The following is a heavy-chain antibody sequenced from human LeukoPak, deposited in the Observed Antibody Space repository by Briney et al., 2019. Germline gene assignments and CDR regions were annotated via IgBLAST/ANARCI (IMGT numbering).Heavy chain of an antibody. CDR3: ARASVGPSVFFDS. J-gene: IGHJ4*02. CDR1: GFTFSIHS. D-gene: IGHD1-26*01. Sequence: GGSLRLSCGASGFTFSIHSMNWVRQAPGKGLEWLSFISTNVDYINDADSVRGRFTISRDNAKNSLFLQMDNLRPEDSAVYFCARASVGPSVFFDSWGQGVLVSVAS. V-gene: IGHV3-21*01. CDR2: ISTNVDYI.